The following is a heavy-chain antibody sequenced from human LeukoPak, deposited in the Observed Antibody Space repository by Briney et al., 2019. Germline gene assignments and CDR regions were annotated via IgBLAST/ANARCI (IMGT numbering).Heavy chain of an antibody. CDR1: GFAFGSEA. CDR2: ISPAGGTT. J-gene: IGHJ4*02. Sequence: GGSLRLSCAVSGFAFGSEAMSWVRQSPARGLEWVASISPAGGTTYYADYVKGRFTISRDNSNNALFVHMNSLRAEDTAVYYCAKDRKGVWYGESYFDSWGQGTLVTVSS. D-gene: IGHD3-10*01. CDR3: AKDRKGVWYGESYFDS. V-gene: IGHV3-23*01.